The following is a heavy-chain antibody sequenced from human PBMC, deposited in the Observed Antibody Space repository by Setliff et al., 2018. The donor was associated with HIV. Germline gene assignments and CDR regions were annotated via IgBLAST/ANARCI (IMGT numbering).Heavy chain of an antibody. CDR1: GYTFINYG. Sequence: ASVKVSCKAFGYTFINYGISWVRQAPGQGLEWMGWIHAGNGYTKYSQKIQGRVTITTDTSTTTSFLELRSLKADDTAVYYCSRSGVPPYYYYGMDVWGQGTTVTVSS. J-gene: IGHJ6*02. CDR3: SRSGVPPYYYYGMDV. CDR2: IHAGNGYT. V-gene: IGHV1-18*01. D-gene: IGHD3-10*01.